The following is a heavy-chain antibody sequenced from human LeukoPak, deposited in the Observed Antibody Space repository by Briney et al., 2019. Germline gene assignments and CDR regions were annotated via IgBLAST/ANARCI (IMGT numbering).Heavy chain of an antibody. Sequence: ASVKVSCKASGYTFTSHFMHWVRQAPGQGLEWMGIINPSGGSTSYAQKFQGRVTMTRDTSTSTVYMELSSLRSEDTAVYYCARGSYGDYGYGVPAEYFQHWGQGTLVTVSS. CDR2: INPSGGST. CDR3: ARGSYGDYGYGVPAEYFQH. D-gene: IGHD4-17*01. V-gene: IGHV1-46*01. CDR1: GYTFTSHF. J-gene: IGHJ1*01.